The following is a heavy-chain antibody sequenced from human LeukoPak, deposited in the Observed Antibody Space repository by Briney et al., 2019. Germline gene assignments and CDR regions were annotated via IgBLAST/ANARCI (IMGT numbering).Heavy chain of an antibody. CDR3: AKHTHNHGGFFDP. CDR2: INWNGGST. Sequence: GGSLRLSCAASGFTFDDYGMSWVRQAPGKGLEWVSGINWNGGSTGYADSVKGRFTISRDNAKNTLYLQMNSLRAEDTAEYYCAKHTHNHGGFFDPWGQGTLVTVSS. D-gene: IGHD2-15*01. CDR1: GFTFDDYG. J-gene: IGHJ5*02. V-gene: IGHV3-20*04.